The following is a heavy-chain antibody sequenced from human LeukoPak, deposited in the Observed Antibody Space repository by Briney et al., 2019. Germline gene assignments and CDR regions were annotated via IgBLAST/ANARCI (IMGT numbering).Heavy chain of an antibody. CDR1: GFTFSSYS. Sequence: GGSLRLSCAASGFTFSSYSMNWVRQAPGKGLEWVSYSSSSSSTIYYADSVKGRFTISRDNAKNSLYLQMNSLRAEDTAVYYCVRDHHRRLYDSQARDTFDIWGRGTMVTVSS. CDR3: VRDHHRRLYDSQARDTFDI. V-gene: IGHV3-48*01. D-gene: IGHD5/OR15-5a*01. J-gene: IGHJ3*02. CDR2: SSSSSSTI.